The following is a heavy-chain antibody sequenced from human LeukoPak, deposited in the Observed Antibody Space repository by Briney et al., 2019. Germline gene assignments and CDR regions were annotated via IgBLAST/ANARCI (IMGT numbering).Heavy chain of an antibody. CDR1: GYTFTGYY. V-gene: IGHV1-18*04. D-gene: IGHD3-9*01. Sequence: ASVKVSCKASGYTFTGYYMHWVRQAPGQGLEWMGWISAYNGNTNYAQKLQGRVTMTTDTSTSTAYMELRSLRSDDTAVYYCARDRYYDILTGDYYYGMDVWGQGTTVTVSS. CDR3: ARDRYYDILTGDYYYGMDV. J-gene: IGHJ6*02. CDR2: ISAYNGNT.